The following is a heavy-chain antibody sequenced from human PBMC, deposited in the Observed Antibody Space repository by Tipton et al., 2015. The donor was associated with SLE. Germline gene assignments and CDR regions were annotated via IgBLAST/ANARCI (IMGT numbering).Heavy chain of an antibody. V-gene: IGHV4-39*07. CDR1: GGSISSSSYY. CDR2: IYYSGST. J-gene: IGHJ4*02. D-gene: IGHD6-19*01. CDR3: ASFGSGWYYFDY. Sequence: TLSLTCTVSGGSISSSSYYWGWIRQPPGKGLEWIGSIYYSGSTNYNPSLKSRVTISVDTSKNQFSLKLSSVTAADTAVYYCASFGSGWYYFDYWGQGTLVTVSS.